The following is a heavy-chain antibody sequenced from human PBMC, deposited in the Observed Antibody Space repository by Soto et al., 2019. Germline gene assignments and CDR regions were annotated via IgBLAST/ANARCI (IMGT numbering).Heavy chain of an antibody. CDR1: GFSLTTRGVG. CDR3: AHRVLRSVFGLVTTTAIYFDF. Sequence: QITLNESGPTVVRPTETLTRTCRFSGFSLTTRGVGVGWIRQSPGKAPEWLALMYWDDDKRYSASLKSRLTTNQDTGKNQLVLTVSDLDPTDTATYYCAHRVLRSVFGLVTTTAIYFDFWGQGTPVAVSS. J-gene: IGHJ4*02. D-gene: IGHD3-3*01. V-gene: IGHV2-5*02. CDR2: MYWDDDK.